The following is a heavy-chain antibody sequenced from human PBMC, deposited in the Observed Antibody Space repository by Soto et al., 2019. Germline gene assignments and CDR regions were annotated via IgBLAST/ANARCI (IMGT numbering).Heavy chain of an antibody. CDR3: ARHSHMLNNWLDP. CDR1: GASISSTSFY. J-gene: IGHJ5*02. V-gene: IGHV4-39*01. CDR2: IHYTGSI. D-gene: IGHD3-10*02. Sequence: QLQLQESGPGLVKPSETLSLTCSVSGASISSTSFYWGWIRQPPGKGLQWIGSIHYTGSIDYGPSLKGRVSMSVDTSKSQLSLTLSSVTAADTAVYYCARHSHMLNNWLDPWGQGTLVTVSS.